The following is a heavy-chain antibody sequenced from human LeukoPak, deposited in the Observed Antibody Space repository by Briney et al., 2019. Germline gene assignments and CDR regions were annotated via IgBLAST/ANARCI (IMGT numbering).Heavy chain of an antibody. CDR3: ARIKHCGGSNCYSLNYPYHYMDV. Sequence: SETLSLTCAVYGGSFSGYYWSWIRQPPGKGLEWIGEINHSGSTYYNPSLKGRVAVSVDTPRNQFALKLNSLTAADTAVYYCARIKHCGGSNCYSLNYPYHYMDVWGRGITVTISS. CDR1: GGSFSGYY. D-gene: IGHD2-15*01. J-gene: IGHJ6*03. V-gene: IGHV4-34*01. CDR2: INHSGST.